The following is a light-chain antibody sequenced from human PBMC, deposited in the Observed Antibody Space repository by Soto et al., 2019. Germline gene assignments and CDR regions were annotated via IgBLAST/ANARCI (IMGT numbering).Light chain of an antibody. CDR3: LQHSSYPFT. CDR1: QGIRDD. J-gene: IGKJ3*01. V-gene: IGKV1-17*01. Sequence: QMTQSPSFLSPSIGDRVTITCRASQGIRDDLSWFQQKPGKAPERLIYRASFLQAGVPSRFSGSGSGTEFTLTIISLQPEDFATYYCLQHSSYPFTFGPGTEVHVK. CDR2: RAS.